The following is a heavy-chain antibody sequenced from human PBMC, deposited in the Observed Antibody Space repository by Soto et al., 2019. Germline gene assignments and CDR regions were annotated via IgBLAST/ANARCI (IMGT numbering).Heavy chain of an antibody. Sequence: SETLSLTCTVSGGSISSYYWSWIRQPPGKGLEWIGYIYYSGSTNYNPSLKSRVTISVDTSKNQFSLKLSSVTAADTAVYYCARQTLIAVAGTRHLWFDPWGQETLVTASS. V-gene: IGHV4-59*08. J-gene: IGHJ5*02. CDR2: IYYSGST. D-gene: IGHD6-19*01. CDR3: ARQTLIAVAGTRHLWFDP. CDR1: GGSISSYY.